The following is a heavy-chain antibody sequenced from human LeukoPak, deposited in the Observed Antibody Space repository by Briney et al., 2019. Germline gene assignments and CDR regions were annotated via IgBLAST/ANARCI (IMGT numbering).Heavy chain of an antibody. Sequence: GESLKISCKGSGYSFTSYGISWVRQAPGQGLEWMGWISAYNGNTNYAQKLQGRVTMTTDTSTSTAYMELRSLRSDDTAVYYCARDEMLDAFDIWGQGTMVTVSS. CDR2: ISAYNGNT. J-gene: IGHJ3*02. CDR3: ARDEMLDAFDI. V-gene: IGHV1-18*01. D-gene: IGHD5-24*01. CDR1: GYSFTSYG.